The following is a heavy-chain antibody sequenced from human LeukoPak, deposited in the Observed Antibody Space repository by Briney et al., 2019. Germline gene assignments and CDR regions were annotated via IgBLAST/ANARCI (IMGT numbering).Heavy chain of an antibody. CDR1: GFTFSSRDW. CDR3: ARGTPRAVNSGYDYYYYYYMDV. V-gene: IGHV3-7*03. Sequence: GGSLRLSCVASGFTFSSRDWMTWVRQAPGKGLEWVANIKQDGSEKNYVDSVKGRFTISRDNAKNSVDLQMSSLRSEDTAVYYCARGTPRAVNSGYDYYYYYYMDVWGKGTTVTVSS. D-gene: IGHD5-12*01. J-gene: IGHJ6*03. CDR2: IKQDGSEK.